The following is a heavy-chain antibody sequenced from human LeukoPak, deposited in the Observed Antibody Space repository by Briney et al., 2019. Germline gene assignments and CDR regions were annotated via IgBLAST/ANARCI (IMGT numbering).Heavy chain of an antibody. CDR2: IYSSGNI. CDR3: AGLHFASAEEFGP. J-gene: IGHJ5*02. D-gene: IGHD6-25*01. Sequence: SETLSLTCSVSGSSISGHCWSWIRQPPGKGLEWIGYIYSSGNILYNPFLKSRVTLSLDTFNNQISLSLTSVTAADTAVYFCAGLHFASAEEFGPWGQGTLVTVSS. CDR1: GSSISGHC. V-gene: IGHV4-59*08.